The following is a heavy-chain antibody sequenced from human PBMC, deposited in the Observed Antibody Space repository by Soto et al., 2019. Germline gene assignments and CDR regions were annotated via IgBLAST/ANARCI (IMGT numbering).Heavy chain of an antibody. CDR2: IYYSGST. J-gene: IGHJ6*02. Sequence: SETLSLTCTVSGGSISSGGYYWSWIRQHPGKGLEWIGYIYYSGSTYYNPSLKSRVTISVDTSKNHFSLKLSSVTAADTAVYYCAGDRPITGTTVYYGMDVWGQGTTVTVS. CDR1: GGSISSGGYY. V-gene: IGHV4-31*03. CDR3: AGDRPITGTTVYYGMDV. D-gene: IGHD1-7*01.